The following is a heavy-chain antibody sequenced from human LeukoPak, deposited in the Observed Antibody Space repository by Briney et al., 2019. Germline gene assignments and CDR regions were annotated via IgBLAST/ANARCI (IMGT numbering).Heavy chain of an antibody. Sequence: GGSLRLSCTASGFTFGDYAMSWVRQAPGKGLEWVGFIRSKAYGGTTEYAASVKGRFTISRDDSKSIAYLQMNSLKTEDTAVYYCTRDRDVMLYPDSYYMDVWGKGTTVTVSS. J-gene: IGHJ6*03. D-gene: IGHD3-10*01. CDR3: TRDRDVMLYPDSYYMDV. V-gene: IGHV3-49*04. CDR1: GFTFGDYA. CDR2: IRSKAYGGTT.